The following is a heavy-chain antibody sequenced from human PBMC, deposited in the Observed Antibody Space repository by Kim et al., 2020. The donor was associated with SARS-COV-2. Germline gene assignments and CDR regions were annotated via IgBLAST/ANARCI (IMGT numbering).Heavy chain of an antibody. CDR3: TSVSGDYCGCCCYSRV. J-gene: IGHJ6*02. V-gene: IGHV3-15*01. CDR1: GFTFRNAW. CDR2: IKSKTNGGTT. D-gene: IGHD2-21*02. Sequence: GGSLRLSCAASGFTFRNAWMNWVRQAPGKGLEWVGRIKSKTNGGTTGYVAPVKGRFTISRDDSKNTPYLQMNSLKTEDTAVYYCTSVSGDYCGCCCYSRVWGQGTMVTVSS.